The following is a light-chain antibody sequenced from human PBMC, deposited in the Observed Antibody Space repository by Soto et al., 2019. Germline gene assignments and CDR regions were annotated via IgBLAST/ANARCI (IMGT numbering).Light chain of an antibody. Sequence: EIVLTQSPATLSLSPGERATLSCRASQYVSSLLAWYQQKAGQAPRLLIYDASHRATGIPARFSGSGSGTGFTLTINSLEPEDFALYYCQQRYNWPPTFGQGTKVDIK. CDR2: DAS. CDR1: QYVSSL. CDR3: QQRYNWPPT. J-gene: IGKJ1*01. V-gene: IGKV3-11*01.